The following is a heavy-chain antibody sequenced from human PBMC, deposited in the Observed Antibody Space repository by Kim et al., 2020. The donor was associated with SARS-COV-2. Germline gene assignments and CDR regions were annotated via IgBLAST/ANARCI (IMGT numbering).Heavy chain of an antibody. CDR2: IDPNSGVT. CDR3: ARHQTLLPAISKWFDP. J-gene: IGHJ5*02. Sequence: ASVKVSCKASGYTFTDYYMHWVRLAPGQGLEWMGRIDPNSGVTTYAQKFQGRVTMTRDTSITTVYMELSGLTPADTAVYYCARHQTLLPAISKWFDPWGQGTLVTVSS. CDR1: GYTFTDYY. D-gene: IGHD3-3*01. V-gene: IGHV1-2*06.